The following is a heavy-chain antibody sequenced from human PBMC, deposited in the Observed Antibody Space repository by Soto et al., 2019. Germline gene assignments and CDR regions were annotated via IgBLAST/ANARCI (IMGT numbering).Heavy chain of an antibody. V-gene: IGHV3-48*01. Sequence: DVQLVESGGGLVQPGGSLRLSCTASGLTFSTYSMNWVRQAPGKGLEWLSYISSSGSSISYRDSVRGRFTISRDNAKNSLYLQIDSLGAEDTAVYYCARSRYNDYWGQGTLVTVSS. CDR3: ARSRYNDY. J-gene: IGHJ4*02. CDR1: GLTFSTYS. CDR2: ISSSGSSI. D-gene: IGHD1-1*01.